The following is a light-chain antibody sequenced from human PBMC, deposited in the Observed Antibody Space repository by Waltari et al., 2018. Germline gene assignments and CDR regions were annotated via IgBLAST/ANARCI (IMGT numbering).Light chain of an antibody. CDR2: EVS. Sequence: QSALTQPPSAPGSLGQPVTISCTGTSSDVGAFNYASGYQKNPGKAPKLMILEVSKRPSGLPDRFSGSRSGNTASLTVSGLQAEDEADYYCSSDAGSNNYVILGGGTKLTVL. J-gene: IGLJ2*01. CDR3: SSDAGSNNYVI. CDR1: SSDVGAFNY. V-gene: IGLV2-8*01.